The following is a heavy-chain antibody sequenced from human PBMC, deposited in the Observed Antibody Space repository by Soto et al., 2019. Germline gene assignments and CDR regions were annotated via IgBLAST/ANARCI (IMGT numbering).Heavy chain of an antibody. CDR2: FDPEDGET. J-gene: IGHJ3*02. D-gene: IGHD3-22*01. CDR3: ATVKGGNYYYDSSGLDVAFDI. CDR1: GYTLTELS. Sequence: ASVKVSCKVSGYTLTELSMHWVRQAPGNGLEWMGGFDPEDGETIYAQKFQGRVTMTEGTSTDTAYMELSSLRSEDTAVYYCATVKGGNYYYDSSGLDVAFDIWGQGTMVTVSS. V-gene: IGHV1-24*01.